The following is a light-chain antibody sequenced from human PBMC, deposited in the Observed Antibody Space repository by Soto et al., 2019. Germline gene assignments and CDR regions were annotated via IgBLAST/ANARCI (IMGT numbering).Light chain of an antibody. Sequence: QSALTQPRSVSGSPGQSVTISCTGTSSDVGGYNYVSWYQQHPGRAPKLMIYDVSERPSGVPDRFSGSKSGNTASLTISGLQAGDEADYYCCSYAGTYTLLFGGGTKLTVL. CDR3: CSYAGTYTLL. CDR1: SSDVGGYNY. CDR2: DVS. J-gene: IGLJ2*01. V-gene: IGLV2-11*01.